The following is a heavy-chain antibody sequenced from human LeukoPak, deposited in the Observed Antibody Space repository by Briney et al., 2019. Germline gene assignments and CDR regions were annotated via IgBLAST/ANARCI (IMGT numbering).Heavy chain of an antibody. CDR3: ARGYCSSTSCYFFDY. Sequence: SVKVSCKASGGTFSSYAISWVRQAPGQGLEWMGGIIPILGIANYAQKFQGRVTITADKSTSTAYMELSSLRSEDTAVYYCARGYCSSTSCYFFDYWGQGTLVTVSS. D-gene: IGHD2-2*01. CDR1: GGTFSSYA. V-gene: IGHV1-69*10. CDR2: IIPILGIA. J-gene: IGHJ4*02.